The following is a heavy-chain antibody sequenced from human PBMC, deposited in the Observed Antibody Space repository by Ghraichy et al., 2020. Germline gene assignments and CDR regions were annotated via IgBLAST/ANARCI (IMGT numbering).Heavy chain of an antibody. CDR2: TYYRSKWYN. V-gene: IGHV6-1*01. CDR3: ARETLRKQGYCSSTSCHEHAFDI. CDR1: GDSVSSNSAA. D-gene: IGHD2-2*01. Sequence: SQTLSLTCAISGDSVSSNSAAWNWIRQSPSRGLEWLGRTYYRSKWYNDYAVSVKSRITINPDTSKNQFSLQLNSVTPEDTAVYYCARETLRKQGYCSSTSCHEHAFDIGGQGTMVTVSS. J-gene: IGHJ3*02.